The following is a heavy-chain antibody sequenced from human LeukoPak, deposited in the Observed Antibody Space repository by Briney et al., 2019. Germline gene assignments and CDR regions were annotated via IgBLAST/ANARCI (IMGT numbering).Heavy chain of an antibody. Sequence: SETLSLTCTVSGGSISSSSYYWGWIRQPPGKGLEWIGSIYYSGSTYYNPSLKSRVTISVDTSKNQFSLKLSSVTAADTAVYYCARDRSYYYDSSGPVADDAFDIWGQGTMVTVSS. V-gene: IGHV4-39*07. D-gene: IGHD3-22*01. J-gene: IGHJ3*02. CDR1: GGSISSSSYY. CDR3: ARDRSYYYDSSGPVADDAFDI. CDR2: IYYSGST.